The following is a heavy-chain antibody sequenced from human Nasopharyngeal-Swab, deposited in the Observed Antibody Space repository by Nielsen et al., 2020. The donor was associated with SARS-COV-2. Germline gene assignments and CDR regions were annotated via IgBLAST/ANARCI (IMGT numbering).Heavy chain of an antibody. J-gene: IGHJ3*02. CDR1: GFTFSSYA. CDR2: ISGSGGST. Sequence: GGSLRLSCAASGFTFSSYAMSWVRQAPGKGLEWVSAISGSGGSTYYADSVKGRFTISRDNSKNTLYLQMNSLRAEDTAVYYCASEPVRYFDPMGAFDIWGQGTMVTVSS. CDR3: ASEPVRYFDPMGAFDI. D-gene: IGHD3-9*01. V-gene: IGHV3-23*01.